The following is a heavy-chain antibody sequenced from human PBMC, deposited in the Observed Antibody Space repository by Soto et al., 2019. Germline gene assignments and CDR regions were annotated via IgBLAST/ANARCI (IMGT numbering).Heavy chain of an antibody. CDR3: ARASVGILTHYDY. Sequence: ASVKVSCKASGYTFTCYYMHWVRQAPGQGLEWMGWINPNSGGTNYAQKFQGWVTMTRDTSISTAYMELSRLRSDDTAVYYCARASVGILTHYDYWGQGTLVTVSS. CDR2: INPNSGGT. CDR1: GYTFTCYY. D-gene: IGHD3-9*01. V-gene: IGHV1-2*04. J-gene: IGHJ4*02.